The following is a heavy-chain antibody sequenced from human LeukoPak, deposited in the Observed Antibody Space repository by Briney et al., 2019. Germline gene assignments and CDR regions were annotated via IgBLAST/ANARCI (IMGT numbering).Heavy chain of an antibody. V-gene: IGHV3-7*01. Sequence: TGGSLRLSCAASGFTFSSYAMTWVRQAPGKGLEWVANINGDGSLNGHVASVKGRFTISRDNAKNSVYLQMISLRDDDTAVYYCTRDRAYGALDYWGQGTLVTVSS. J-gene: IGHJ4*02. CDR1: GFTFSSYA. CDR2: INGDGSLN. CDR3: TRDRAYGALDY. D-gene: IGHD4/OR15-4a*01.